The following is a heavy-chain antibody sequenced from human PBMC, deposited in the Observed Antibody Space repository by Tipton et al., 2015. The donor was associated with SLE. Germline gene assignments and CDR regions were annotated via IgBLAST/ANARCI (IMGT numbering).Heavy chain of an antibody. V-gene: IGHV3-48*01. CDR2: ISSSSTI. Sequence: SLRLSCAASGFTFSSYSMNWVRQAPGKGLEWVSYISSSSTIYYADSVKGRFTISRDNAKNSLYLQMNSLRAEDTAVYYCARDKYYYGSGSYSDYWGQGTLVTVSS. J-gene: IGHJ4*02. D-gene: IGHD3-10*01. CDR3: ARDKYYYGSGSYSDY. CDR1: GFTFSSYS.